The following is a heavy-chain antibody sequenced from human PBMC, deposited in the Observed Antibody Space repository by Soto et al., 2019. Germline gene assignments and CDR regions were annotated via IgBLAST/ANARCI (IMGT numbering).Heavy chain of an antibody. D-gene: IGHD2-15*01. V-gene: IGHV5-51*01. Sequence: PGESLKISCKGSGYSFTSYWIGWVRQMPGKGLEWMGIIYPGDSDTRYSPSFQGQVTISADKSISTAYLQWSSLKASDTAMYYCARGYCSGGSCYLHHPHSYGMDVWGQGTTVTVSS. CDR2: IYPGDSDT. J-gene: IGHJ6*02. CDR3: ARGYCSGGSCYLHHPHSYGMDV. CDR1: GYSFTSYW.